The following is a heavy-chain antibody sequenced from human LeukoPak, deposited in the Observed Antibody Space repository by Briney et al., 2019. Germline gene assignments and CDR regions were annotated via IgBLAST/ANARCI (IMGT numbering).Heavy chain of an antibody. D-gene: IGHD3-3*01. CDR2: ISYDGSNK. Sequence: PGGSLRLSCAASGFTFSNYGMHWVRQAPGKGLEWVTLISYDGSNKYYADSVKGRFTISRDNSKNTLYLQMNSLRAEDTAVYYCAKDYRLHDFWSGLVDYWGQGTLVTVSS. J-gene: IGHJ4*02. CDR1: GFTFSNYG. CDR3: AKDYRLHDFWSGLVDY. V-gene: IGHV3-30*18.